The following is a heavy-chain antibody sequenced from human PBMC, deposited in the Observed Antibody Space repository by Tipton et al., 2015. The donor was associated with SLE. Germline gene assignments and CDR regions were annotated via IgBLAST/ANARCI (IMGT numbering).Heavy chain of an antibody. CDR1: GFTFSSYG. CDR2: ISSDGHRT. V-gene: IGHV3-64*01. D-gene: IGHD3-10*01. CDR3: ARVSMVHSDHYYFDY. J-gene: IGHJ4*02. Sequence: SGFTFSSYGMHWVRQAPGKGLEYVSAISSDGHRTYYANSMKGRFTISRDNSKNTLYLQMGSLRPDDTAEFYCARVSMVHSDHYYFDYWGQGTLVTVSS.